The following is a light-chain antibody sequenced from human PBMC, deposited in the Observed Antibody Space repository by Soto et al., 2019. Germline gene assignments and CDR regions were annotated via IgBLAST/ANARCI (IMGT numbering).Light chain of an antibody. CDR3: QQYNLQST. Sequence: IRMTQSPSSLSASTGDRVTITCRASENIDDYLSWYQQKPGKAHKLLIYDASILQSGVPSRFSGSGSGTEFTLTICIQPQDDFANYCCQQYNLQSTFGQGTKVDIK. CDR1: ENIDDY. J-gene: IGKJ1*01. CDR2: DAS. V-gene: IGKV1-5*01.